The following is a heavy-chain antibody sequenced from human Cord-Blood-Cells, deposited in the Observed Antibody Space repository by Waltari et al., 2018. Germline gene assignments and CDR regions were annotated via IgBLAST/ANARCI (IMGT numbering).Heavy chain of an antibody. Sequence: QVQLQQWGAGLLKPSETLSLTCAVYGGSFSGYYWSWIRQPPGKGLEWSGEINHSGSTNYNPSVKSRVTISVDTSKNQFSLKLSSVTAADTAVYYCARREANWGGEGNWFDPWGQGTLVTVSS. CDR1: GGSFSGYY. D-gene: IGHD7-27*01. J-gene: IGHJ5*02. CDR2: INHSGST. V-gene: IGHV4-34*01. CDR3: ARREANWGGEGNWFDP.